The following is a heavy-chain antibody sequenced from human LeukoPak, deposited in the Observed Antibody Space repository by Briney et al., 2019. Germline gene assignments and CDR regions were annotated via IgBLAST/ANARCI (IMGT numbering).Heavy chain of an antibody. CDR1: GYTFTSYY. J-gene: IGHJ5*02. CDR2: INPSGGST. CDR3: ARAPEPGYCSSTSCAILNWFDP. D-gene: IGHD2-2*01. Sequence: ASVKVSCKASGYTFTSYYMHWVRQAPGQGLEWMGIINPSGGSTSYAQKFQGRVTMTRDTSTSTVYMELSSLRSEDTALYYCARAPEPGYCSSTSCAILNWFDPWGQGTLVTVSS. V-gene: IGHV1-46*01.